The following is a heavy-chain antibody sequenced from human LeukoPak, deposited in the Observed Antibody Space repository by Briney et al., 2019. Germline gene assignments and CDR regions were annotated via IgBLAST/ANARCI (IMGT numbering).Heavy chain of an antibody. V-gene: IGHV1-69*06. J-gene: IGHJ3*02. D-gene: IGHD6-19*01. CDR3: ARERSGIAVAGGFDI. CDR1: GGTFSSYA. CDR2: IIPIFGTA. Sequence: SVKVSCKASGGTFSSYAISWVRQAPGQGLEWMGGIIPIFGTANYAQKFQGRVTITADKSTSTAYMELSSLRSEDTAVYCCARERSGIAVAGGFDIWGQGTMVTVSS.